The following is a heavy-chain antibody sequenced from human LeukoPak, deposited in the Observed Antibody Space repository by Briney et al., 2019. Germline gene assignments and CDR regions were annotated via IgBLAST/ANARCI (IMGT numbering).Heavy chain of an antibody. V-gene: IGHV1-18*01. J-gene: IGHJ5*02. CDR3: AGDPRGYYDFWSGYYTANWFDP. CDR1: GYTFTSYG. D-gene: IGHD3-3*01. Sequence: ASVKVSCKASGYTFTSYGISWVRQAPGQGLEWMGWISAYNGNTNYAQKLQGRVTMTTDTSTSTAYMELRSLRSDDTAVYYCAGDPRGYYDFWSGYYTANWFDPWGQGTLVTVSS. CDR2: ISAYNGNT.